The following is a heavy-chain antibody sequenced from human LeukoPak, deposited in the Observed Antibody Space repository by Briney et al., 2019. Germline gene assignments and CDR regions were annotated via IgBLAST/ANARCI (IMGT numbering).Heavy chain of an antibody. J-gene: IGHJ6*04. Sequence: PGGSLRLSCAASGFTVSSNYMSWVRQAPGRGLEWVSVIYSGGSTYYADSVKGRFTISRDNSKNTLYLQMNSLRAEDTAVYYCARERRGGYYYGMDVWSKGTTVTVSS. V-gene: IGHV3-53*01. CDR2: IYSGGST. CDR1: GFTVSSNY. D-gene: IGHD2-15*01. CDR3: ARERRGGYYYGMDV.